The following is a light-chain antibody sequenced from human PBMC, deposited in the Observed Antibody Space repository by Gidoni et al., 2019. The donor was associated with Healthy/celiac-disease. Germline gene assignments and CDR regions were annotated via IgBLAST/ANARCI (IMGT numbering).Light chain of an antibody. CDR2: QDS. J-gene: IGLJ2*01. CDR3: QAWDSSTVVV. Sequence: SYELTKPPSVSVSPGQTASITCSGDKLGDKYACWYQQKPGQSPVLVIYQDSKRPSGIPARFSGSNSGNTATLTISGTQAMDEADYYCQAWDSSTVVVFGGGTKLTVL. CDR1: KLGDKY. V-gene: IGLV3-1*01.